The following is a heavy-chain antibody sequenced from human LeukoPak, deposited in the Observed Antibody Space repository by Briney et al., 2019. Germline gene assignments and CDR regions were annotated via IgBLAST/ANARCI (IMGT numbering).Heavy chain of an antibody. Sequence: GSLRLSCAASGFTFSTYGMSWVRQPPGKGLEWIGEINHSGSTNYNPSLKSRVTISVDTSKNQFSLKLSSVTAADTAVYYCARRGSGWYYFDYWGQGTLVTVSS. CDR3: ARRGSGWYYFDY. CDR1: GFTFSTYG. J-gene: IGHJ4*02. CDR2: INHSGST. V-gene: IGHV4-34*01. D-gene: IGHD6-19*01.